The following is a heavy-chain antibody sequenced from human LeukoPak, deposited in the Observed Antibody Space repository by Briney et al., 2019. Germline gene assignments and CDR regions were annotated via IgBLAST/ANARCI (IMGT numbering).Heavy chain of an antibody. CDR2: IYHSGST. D-gene: IGHD5-18*01. CDR1: GGAFSGYS. Sequence: SETLSLTCAVYGGAFSGYSWSWIRQPPGKGLEWIGYIYHSGSTNYNPSLKSRVTISVDTSKNQFSLKLSSVTAADTAVYYCARGSRGYSYGWGQGTLVTVSS. J-gene: IGHJ4*02. V-gene: IGHV4-59*01. CDR3: ARGSRGYSYG.